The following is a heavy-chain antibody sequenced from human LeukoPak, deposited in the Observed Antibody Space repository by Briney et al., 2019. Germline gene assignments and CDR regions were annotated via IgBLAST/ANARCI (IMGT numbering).Heavy chain of an antibody. Sequence: AGGSLRLSCTASGFTLVDYGVGWVRQAPGRGLQWVGFIRGKAYGGTTEYAASVKGRFSISRGDSNTIAYLHMNSLKTEDTAVYYCVRDKDWSYDYWGQGTLVTVSS. CDR3: VRDKDWSYDY. CDR1: GFTLVDYG. J-gene: IGHJ4*02. D-gene: IGHD3-9*01. CDR2: IRGKAYGGTT. V-gene: IGHV3-49*04.